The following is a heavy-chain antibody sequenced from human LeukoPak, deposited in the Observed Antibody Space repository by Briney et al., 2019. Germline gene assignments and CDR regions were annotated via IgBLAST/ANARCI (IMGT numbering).Heavy chain of an antibody. J-gene: IGHJ6*03. Sequence: GSLRLSCAASGFTFSSYSMNWVRQAPGKGLEWVSGINWNGDSTGYADSVKGRFIISRDTAKNSQYLQMNSLRAEDTALYYCARGAGSGYYFYMDVWGKGTTVTVSS. V-gene: IGHV3-20*04. CDR2: INWNGDST. CDR3: ARGAGSGYYFYMDV. D-gene: IGHD3-10*01. CDR1: GFTFSSYS.